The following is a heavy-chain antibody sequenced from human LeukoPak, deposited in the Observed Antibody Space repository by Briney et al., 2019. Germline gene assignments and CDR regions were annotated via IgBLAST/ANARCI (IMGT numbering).Heavy chain of an antibody. CDR3: ARADIVVVPAASYYYYYMDV. Sequence: GASVKVSCKASGGTFSSYAIRWVRQAPGQGLEWMGGIIPIFGTANYAQKFQGRVTITADKSTSTAYMELSSLRSEDTAVYYCARADIVVVPAASYYYYYMDVWGKGTTVTVSS. J-gene: IGHJ6*03. CDR1: GGTFSSYA. D-gene: IGHD2-2*01. CDR2: IIPIFGTA. V-gene: IGHV1-69*06.